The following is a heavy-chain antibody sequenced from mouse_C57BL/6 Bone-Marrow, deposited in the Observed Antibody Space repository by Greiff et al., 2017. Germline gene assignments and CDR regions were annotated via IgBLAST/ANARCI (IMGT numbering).Heavy chain of an antibody. CDR2: ISDGGSYT. Sequence: EVQLVESGGGLVKPGGSLKLSCAASGFTFSSYAMSWVRQTPEKRLEWVATISDGGSYTYYPDNVQGRFTISRDNAKNNLYLQMSHLKSEDTAMYYCARDLGLYAMDYWGQGTSVTVSS. CDR1: GFTFSSYA. D-gene: IGHD4-1*01. CDR3: ARDLGLYAMDY. V-gene: IGHV5-4*01. J-gene: IGHJ4*01.